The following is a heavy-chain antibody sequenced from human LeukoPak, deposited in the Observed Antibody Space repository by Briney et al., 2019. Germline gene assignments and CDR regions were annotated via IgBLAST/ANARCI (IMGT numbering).Heavy chain of an antibody. CDR3: SKKFNIIGVVSDAFDI. Sequence: SETLSLTCTVSGGSISRYSWNWIRQPAGKGLEWIGRIYTSGSTNYNPSLKSRVTMSADTSKNQVSLKLNAVTAADTAVYYCSKKFNIIGVVSDAFDIWGQGTMVTVPS. CDR1: GGSISRYS. J-gene: IGHJ3*02. V-gene: IGHV4-4*07. CDR2: IYTSGST. D-gene: IGHD3-3*01.